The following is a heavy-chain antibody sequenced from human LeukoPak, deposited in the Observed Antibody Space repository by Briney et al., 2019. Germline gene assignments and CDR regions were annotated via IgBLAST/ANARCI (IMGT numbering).Heavy chain of an antibody. CDR1: GGSISSYY. J-gene: IGHJ6*02. D-gene: IGHD3-9*01. CDR3: ARDFGLDILTGYGMDV. CDR2: IYYSGST. Sequence: PSETLSLTCTVSGGSISSYYWSWIRQPPGKGLEWIGYIYYSGSTNYNPSLKSRVTISVDTSKNQFSLKLSSVTAADTAVYYCARDFGLDILTGYGMDVWGQGTTVTVSS. V-gene: IGHV4-59*01.